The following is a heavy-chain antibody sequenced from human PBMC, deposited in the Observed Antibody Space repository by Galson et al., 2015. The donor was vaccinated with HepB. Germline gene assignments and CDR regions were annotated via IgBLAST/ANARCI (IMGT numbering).Heavy chain of an antibody. D-gene: IGHD6-13*01. V-gene: IGHV2-70*04. CDR3: VRIGPAAVDS. CDR2: LEWDTKK. CDR1: GFSLNSREPR. Sequence: PALVKPTQTLTLTCTFSGFSLNSREPRVSWIRQPPGKALEWLARLEWDTKKFYSASLKTRLTISKDTSKNQVVLTLTNVDPVDTATYYCVRIGPAAVDSWGLGTLVTVSS. J-gene: IGHJ5*02.